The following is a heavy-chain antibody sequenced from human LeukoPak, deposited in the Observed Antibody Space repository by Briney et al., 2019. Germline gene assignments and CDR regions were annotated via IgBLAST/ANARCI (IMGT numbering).Heavy chain of an antibody. Sequence: GGSLRLSCAASGFTFTSYNMNWVRQAPGKGLEWVSSVSTSSTYIYYADSVKGRFTISRDNAKNSLYLQMNSLRAEDTAVYYCARGFYYGLDVWGKGTTVTVSS. J-gene: IGHJ6*04. CDR1: GFTFTSYN. CDR2: VSTSSTYI. CDR3: ARGFYYGLDV. V-gene: IGHV3-21*01.